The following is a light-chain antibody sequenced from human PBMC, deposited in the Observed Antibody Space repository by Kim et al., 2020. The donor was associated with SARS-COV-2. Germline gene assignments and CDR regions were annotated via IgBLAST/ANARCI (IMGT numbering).Light chain of an antibody. V-gene: IGLV3-19*01. Sequence: VALGQTVRITCQGDSLRSYYATWYQQKPGQAPIVVIYGKNNRPSGIPDRFSGSSSGNTASLAITGTQAGDEADYYCNSRDSNDNVVFGGGTQLTVL. CDR1: SLRSYY. CDR2: GKN. CDR3: NSRDSNDNVV. J-gene: IGLJ2*01.